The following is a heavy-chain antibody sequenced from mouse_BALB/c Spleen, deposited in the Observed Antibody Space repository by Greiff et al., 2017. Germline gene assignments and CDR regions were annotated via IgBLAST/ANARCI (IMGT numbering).Heavy chain of an antibody. Sequence: EVKLVESGGGLVKPGGSLKLSCAASGFTFSSYAMSWVRQTPEKRLEWVATISSGGSYTYYPDSVKGRFTISRDNAKNTLYLQMSSLRSEDTAMYYCARGGNYVWYFDYWGQGTTLTVSS. CDR1: GFTFSSYA. J-gene: IGHJ2*01. CDR2: ISSGGSYT. D-gene: IGHD2-1*01. CDR3: ARGGNYVWYFDY. V-gene: IGHV5-9-3*01.